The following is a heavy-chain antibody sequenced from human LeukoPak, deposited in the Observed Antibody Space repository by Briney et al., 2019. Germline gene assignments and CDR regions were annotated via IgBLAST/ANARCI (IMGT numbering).Heavy chain of an antibody. CDR2: ISWNSGSI. CDR1: GFTFDDYA. V-gene: IGHV3-9*01. Sequence: PGGSLRLSCAASGFTFDDYAMYWVRQAPGKGLEWVSGISWNSGSIGYADSVKGRFTISRDNAKNSLYLQMNSLRAEDTALYYCAKDMYSWSSAFDIWGQGTMVTVSS. J-gene: IGHJ3*02. D-gene: IGHD1-20*01. CDR3: AKDMYSWSSAFDI.